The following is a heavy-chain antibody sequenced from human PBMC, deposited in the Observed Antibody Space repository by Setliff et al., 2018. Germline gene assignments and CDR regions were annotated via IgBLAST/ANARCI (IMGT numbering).Heavy chain of an antibody. CDR2: INHSGTT. J-gene: IGHJ4*02. V-gene: IGHV4-34*01. Sequence: SETLSLTCSVSGGSISTYYWSWIRQPPGKGLEWIGEINHSGTTNYNPSLKSRVTISVDTSKKQFSLKLSSVTAADTAVYYCAKFGPLDLTGDWAFDNWGQGTLVTVSS. CDR3: AKFGPLDLTGDWAFDN. D-gene: IGHD7-27*01. CDR1: GGSISTYY.